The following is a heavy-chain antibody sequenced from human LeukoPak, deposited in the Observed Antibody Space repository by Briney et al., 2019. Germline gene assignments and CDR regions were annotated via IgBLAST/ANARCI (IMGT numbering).Heavy chain of an antibody. V-gene: IGHV3-21*01. CDR3: ARGRQQWLVGSAFDI. D-gene: IGHD6-19*01. CDR2: ISSSSSYI. Sequence: GGSLRLSCAASGFTFRSYSMNWVRQAPGKGLAWVSSISSSSSYIYYADSVKGRFTISRDNAKNSLYLQMNSLRAEDTAVYYCARGRQQWLVGSAFDIWGQGTMVTVSS. CDR1: GFTFRSYS. J-gene: IGHJ3*02.